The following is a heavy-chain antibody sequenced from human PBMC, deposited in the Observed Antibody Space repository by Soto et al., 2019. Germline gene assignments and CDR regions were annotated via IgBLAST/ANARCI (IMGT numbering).Heavy chain of an antibody. Sequence: SETLSLTCTVSGGSISSGGYYWSWIRQHPGKGLEWIGYIYYSGSTYYNPSLKSRVTISVDTSKNQFSLKLSSVTAADTAVYYCARGPDCTNGVCYRRGHYYGMDVWGQGTTVTVSS. CDR1: GGSISSGGYY. CDR2: IYYSGST. V-gene: IGHV4-31*03. J-gene: IGHJ6*02. D-gene: IGHD2-8*01. CDR3: ARGPDCTNGVCYRRGHYYGMDV.